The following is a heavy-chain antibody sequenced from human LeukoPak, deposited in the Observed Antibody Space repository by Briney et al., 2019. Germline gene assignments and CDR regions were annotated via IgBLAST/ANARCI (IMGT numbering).Heavy chain of an antibody. CDR2: LYHSGST. CDR3: ARDVRPLHSSSSDWFDP. CDR1: GYSISSGYY. D-gene: IGHD6-6*01. J-gene: IGHJ5*02. V-gene: IGHV4-38-2*02. Sequence: SETLSLTCTVSGYSISSGYYWGWIRQPPGKGLEWIGGLYHSGSTYYNPSLKSRVTISVDTSKNQFSLKLSSVTAADTAVYYCARDVRPLHSSSSDWFDPWGQGTLVTVSS.